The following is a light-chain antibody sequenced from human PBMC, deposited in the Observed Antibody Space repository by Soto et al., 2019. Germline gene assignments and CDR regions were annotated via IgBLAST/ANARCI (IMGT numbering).Light chain of an antibody. CDR3: MQAEQTPPT. J-gene: IGKJ1*01. V-gene: IGKV2-28*01. CDR2: LGS. Sequence: DIVMTQSPLSLPVTPVEPASISCSSSQSLRQSNGYKYLDWYLQQPGQSPQLLIYLGSYRASGVPDRFSGSGSGTDFTLKIRRVEAEDVGVYYCMQAEQTPPTFGQGPKVEIK. CDR1: QSLRQSNGYKY.